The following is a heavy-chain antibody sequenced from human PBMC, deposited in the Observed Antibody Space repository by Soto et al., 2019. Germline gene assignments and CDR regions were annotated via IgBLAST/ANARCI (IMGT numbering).Heavy chain of an antibody. J-gene: IGHJ5*02. D-gene: IGHD4-17*01. CDR1: GFTFSDYY. CDR3: ARRGGTTVTTRIYNWFDP. V-gene: IGHV3-11*06. Sequence: QVQLVESGGGLVKPGGSLRLSCAASGFTFSDYYMSWIRQAPGKGLEWVSYISGSSGYTKYADSVKGRFTISRDNANNSLYLQMNSLRAEDTAVYYCARRGGTTVTTRIYNWFDPWGQGTLVTVSS. CDR2: ISGSSGYT.